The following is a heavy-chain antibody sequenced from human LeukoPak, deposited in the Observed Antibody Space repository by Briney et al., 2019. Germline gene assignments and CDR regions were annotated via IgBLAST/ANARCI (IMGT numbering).Heavy chain of an antibody. CDR2: ISSSSSTI. D-gene: IGHD6-19*01. V-gene: IGHV3-48*01. Sequence: QSGGSLRLSCAASGFTFSSYSMNWVRQAPGKGLEWVSYISSSSSTIYYADSVKGRFTISRDNAKNSLYLQMNSLRAEDTAVYYCARVRSDSSGWGYYYYYYMDVWGKGTTVTVSS. J-gene: IGHJ6*03. CDR3: ARVRSDSSGWGYYYYYYMDV. CDR1: GFTFSSYS.